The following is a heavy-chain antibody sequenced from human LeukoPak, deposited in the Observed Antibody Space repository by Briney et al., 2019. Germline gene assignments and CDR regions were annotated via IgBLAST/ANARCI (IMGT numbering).Heavy chain of an antibody. CDR1: GDSVSRNSAA. Sequence: SQTLSLTCAISGDSVSRNSAAWNWIRQSPSRGLEWLGRAYYRSKWYNDYAVSVKSRITINPDTSKNQFSLQLNSVTPEDTAVYYCARDPVDIAAGGTGFDYWGQGTLVTVSS. CDR3: ARDPVDIAAGGTGFDY. J-gene: IGHJ4*02. CDR2: AYYRSKWYN. V-gene: IGHV6-1*01. D-gene: IGHD6-13*01.